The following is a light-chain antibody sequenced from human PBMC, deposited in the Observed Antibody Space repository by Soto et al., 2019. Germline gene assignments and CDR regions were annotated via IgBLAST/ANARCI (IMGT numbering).Light chain of an antibody. CDR2: TAS. V-gene: IGKV1-6*01. Sequence: IQMAQSPSDMSASVGDRVTITCRASQDISNFLVWFQQKPGKAPKLLINTASTLQSGVSSRFRGTGSGTDFTLTISSLQPEDFETYYCLQDYIYPWTFGQGTKVDIK. CDR3: LQDYIYPWT. J-gene: IGKJ1*01. CDR1: QDISNF.